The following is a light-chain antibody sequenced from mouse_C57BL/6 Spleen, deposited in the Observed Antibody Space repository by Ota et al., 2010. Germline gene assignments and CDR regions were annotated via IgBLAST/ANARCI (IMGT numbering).Light chain of an antibody. J-gene: IGKJ2*01. V-gene: IGKV8-28*01. Sequence: DDVMTQSPSPSSVSAGEKVTMSCKSSQSLLNKWKIKRTNLTWYQQKPGQPPKLLIYGASTRESGVPDRFTGSGSGTDFTLTISSVQAEDLAVYYCQNDYSYTFGGGTKLEIK. CDR2: GAS. CDR3: QNDYSYT. CDR1: QSLLNKWKIKRTN.